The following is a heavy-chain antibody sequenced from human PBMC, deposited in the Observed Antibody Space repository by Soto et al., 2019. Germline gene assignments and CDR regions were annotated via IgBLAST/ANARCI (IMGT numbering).Heavy chain of an antibody. J-gene: IGHJ5*02. D-gene: IGHD2-2*01. CDR3: ARGHCSSTSCLSTNWFDP. V-gene: IGHV4-34*01. CDR2: INHSGST. Sequence: SETLSLTCAVYGGSFSGYYWSWIRQPPGKGLEWIGEINHSGSTNYNPSLKSRVTISVDTSKNQFSLKLSSVTAADTAVYYCARGHCSSTSCLSTNWFDPWGQGTLVTVAS. CDR1: GGSFSGYY.